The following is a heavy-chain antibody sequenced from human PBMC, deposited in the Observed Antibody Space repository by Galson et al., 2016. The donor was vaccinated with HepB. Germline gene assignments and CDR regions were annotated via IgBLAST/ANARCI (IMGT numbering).Heavy chain of an antibody. Sequence: SSYAMSWVRQSPGEGLEWVSSISSSGEHITYADSIKGRFTISIDNSKNTVPLLMSSLRADDTATYYCAKVGFSDLADWGQGTLVTVSS. CDR1: SSYA. CDR3: AKVGFSDLAD. CDR2: ISSSGEHI. J-gene: IGHJ4*02. V-gene: IGHV3-23*01. D-gene: IGHD1-26*01.